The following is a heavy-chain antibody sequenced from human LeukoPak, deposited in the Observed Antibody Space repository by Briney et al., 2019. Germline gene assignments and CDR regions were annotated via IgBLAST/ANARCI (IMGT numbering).Heavy chain of an antibody. V-gene: IGHV3-13*01. J-gene: IGHJ4*02. CDR2: IGTAGDI. Sequence: GGSLRLSCAASGFTFSNYDMHWVRHATGEGLEWVSGIGTAGDIYYPGSVKGRFTISRENAKNSLYLQMNSLRAEDTAVYYCARYGDYLDYWGQGTLVTVSS. D-gene: IGHD4-17*01. CDR1: GFTFSNYD. CDR3: ARYGDYLDY.